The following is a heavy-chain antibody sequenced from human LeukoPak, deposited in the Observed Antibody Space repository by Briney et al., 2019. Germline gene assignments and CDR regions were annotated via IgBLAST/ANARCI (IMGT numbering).Heavy chain of an antibody. CDR1: GFTFTSSA. D-gene: IGHD3-10*01. CDR3: AADLGTMVRGVTPENFDY. Sequence: SVNVSCKASGFTFTSSAVQWVRQAGGQRLEWIGWIVVGSGNTNYAQKFQERVTITRDMSTSTAYMELSSLRSEDTAVYYCAADLGTMVRGVTPENFDYWGQGTLVTISS. J-gene: IGHJ4*02. CDR2: IVVGSGNT. V-gene: IGHV1-58*01.